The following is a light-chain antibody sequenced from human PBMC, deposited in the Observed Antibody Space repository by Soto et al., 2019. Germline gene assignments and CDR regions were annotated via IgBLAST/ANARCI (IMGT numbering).Light chain of an antibody. Sequence: QSVLTQPPSVSGAPGQRVTISCTGSSSNIGAGYDVRWYQQFPGTAPKLLIYADINRPSGVPDRFSGSKSGPSASLAITGLQAEDEGDYYCQSYDSSLGGSYVFGTGTKLTVL. V-gene: IGLV1-40*01. CDR1: SSNIGAGYD. CDR2: ADI. J-gene: IGLJ1*01. CDR3: QSYDSSLGGSYV.